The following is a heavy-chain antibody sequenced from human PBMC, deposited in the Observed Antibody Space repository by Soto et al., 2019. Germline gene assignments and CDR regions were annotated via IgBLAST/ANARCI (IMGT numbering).Heavy chain of an antibody. CDR2: VYYSGST. D-gene: IGHD6-19*01. J-gene: IGHJ4*02. V-gene: IGHV4-30-4*01. CDR3: AVVEAVAASPIDY. Sequence: SETLSLTCTVSGGSISSGDYYWSWIRQPPGKGLEWIGYVYYSGSTYYNPSLKSRVTISVDTSKNQFSLKLSSVTAADTAVYYCAVVEAVAASPIDYWGQGTLVTVSS. CDR1: GGSISSGDYY.